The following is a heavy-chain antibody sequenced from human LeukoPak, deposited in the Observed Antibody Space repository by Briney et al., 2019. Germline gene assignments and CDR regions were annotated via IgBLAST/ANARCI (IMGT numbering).Heavy chain of an antibody. CDR1: GGSFSSGSYY. CDR3: ARRIVGATSYFDY. Sequence: PSETLSLTCTVSGGSFSSGSYYWSWIRQPPGKGLEWIGYIHYSGSTNYNPSLKSRVTISEDTSKNQFSLKLSSVTAADTAVYYCARRIVGATSYFDYWGQGTLVTVSS. J-gene: IGHJ4*02. CDR2: IHYSGST. V-gene: IGHV4-61*01. D-gene: IGHD1-26*01.